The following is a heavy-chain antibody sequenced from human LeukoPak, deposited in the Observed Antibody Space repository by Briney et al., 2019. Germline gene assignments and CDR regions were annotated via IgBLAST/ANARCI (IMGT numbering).Heavy chain of an antibody. V-gene: IGHV1-18*01. CDR3: ARENSGSYQEGFDP. CDR1: GYTFTSYG. J-gene: IGHJ5*02. D-gene: IGHD1-26*01. CDR2: ISAYNGNT. Sequence: ASVKVSCKASGYTFTSYGISWVRQAPGQGLEWMGWISAYNGNTNYAQKLQGRVTMTTDTSTSTAYMELRSLRSDDTAVYYCARENSGSYQEGFDPWGQGTLVTVSS.